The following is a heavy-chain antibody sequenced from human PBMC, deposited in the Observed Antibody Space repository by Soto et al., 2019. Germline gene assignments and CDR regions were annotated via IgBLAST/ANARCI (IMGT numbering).Heavy chain of an antibody. D-gene: IGHD3-16*01. V-gene: IGHV3-53*04. CDR3: ARGPVTEDRAGDDAFDI. CDR2: IYSGGST. Sequence: GGSLRLSCAASGFTVSSNYMSWVRQAPGKGREWVSVIYSGGSTYYSDSVKGRFTISRHNSKNTLYLQMNSLRAEDTAVYYCARGPVTEDRAGDDAFDIWGQGTMVTVSS. J-gene: IGHJ3*02. CDR1: GFTVSSNY.